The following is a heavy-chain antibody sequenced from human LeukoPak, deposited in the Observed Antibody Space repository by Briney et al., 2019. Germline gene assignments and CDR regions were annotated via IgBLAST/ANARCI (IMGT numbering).Heavy chain of an antibody. Sequence: PSETLSLTCTVSVGPISSYYWSWIRQPAGKGLEWIGRIYTSGSTNYNHSLKRRVTMSVDTSKNQVSLKLTSVTGADTAVYYCARDSVVRSGDYSYYYMDVWGKGTTVTISS. CDR1: VGPISSYY. CDR2: IYTSGST. V-gene: IGHV4-4*07. CDR3: ARDSVVRSGDYSYYYMDV. J-gene: IGHJ6*03. D-gene: IGHD2-2*01.